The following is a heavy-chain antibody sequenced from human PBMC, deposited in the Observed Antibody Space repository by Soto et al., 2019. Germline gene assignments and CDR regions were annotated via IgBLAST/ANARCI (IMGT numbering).Heavy chain of an antibody. CDR3: AGHRLPGSVNNFDY. D-gene: IGHD5-12*01. J-gene: IGHJ4*02. CDR1: GGAITSYY. V-gene: IGHV4-59*08. Sequence: SETLSLTSTVSGGAITSYYWSWIRQPPGKGLEWIGYVYYNGHSNYNPSFNRRVTMSVDSSKSQFSLKLTSVTAADTAVYYCAGHRLPGSVNNFDYWGQGSLVTVSS. CDR2: VYYNGHS.